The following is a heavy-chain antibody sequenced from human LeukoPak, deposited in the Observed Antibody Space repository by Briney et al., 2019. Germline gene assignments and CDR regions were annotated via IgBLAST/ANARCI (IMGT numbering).Heavy chain of an antibody. Sequence: GGSLRLSCAASGFTFSSYSMNWVRQAPGKGLEWVSSISSSSSYIYYADSVKGRFTISRDNAKNSLYLQMNSLRAEDTAVYYCARGLVRYAFDIWGQGTMVTVSS. CDR1: GFTFSSYS. CDR3: ARGLVRYAFDI. J-gene: IGHJ3*02. V-gene: IGHV3-21*01. CDR2: ISSSSSYI. D-gene: IGHD6-19*01.